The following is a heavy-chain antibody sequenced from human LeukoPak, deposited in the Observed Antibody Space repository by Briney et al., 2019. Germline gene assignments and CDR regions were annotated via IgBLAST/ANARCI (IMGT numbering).Heavy chain of an antibody. CDR2: IYYSGST. J-gene: IGHJ4*02. CDR1: GGSISSSIYY. D-gene: IGHD3-22*01. V-gene: IGHV4-39*01. Sequence: SETLSLTCTVSGGSISSSIYYWGWIRQPPGKGLEWIGSIYYSGSTYYNPSLKSRVTISVDTSKNQFSLKLSSVTAADTAVYYCARLAYYYDSSGYYYFDYWGQGTLVTVSS. CDR3: ARLAYYYDSSGYYYFDY.